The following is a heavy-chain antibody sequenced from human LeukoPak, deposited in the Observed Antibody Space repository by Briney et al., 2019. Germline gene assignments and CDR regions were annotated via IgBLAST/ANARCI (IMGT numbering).Heavy chain of an antibody. D-gene: IGHD5-12*01. CDR3: GRETIVANHYFDY. CDR1: GFTFGDYA. V-gene: IGHV3-49*04. J-gene: IGHJ4*02. Sequence: GGSLRLSCTTSGFTFGDYAMGWVRQAPGKGLEWVGFIRTKVYGGTTENAASVRGRFTISRDDSKSIAYLQMNSLKSEDTAVYYCGRETIVANHYFDYWGQGTPVTVSS. CDR2: IRTKVYGGTT.